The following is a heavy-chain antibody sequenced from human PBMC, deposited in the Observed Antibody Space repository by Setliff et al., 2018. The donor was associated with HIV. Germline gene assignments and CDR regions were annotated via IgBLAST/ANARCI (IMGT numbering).Heavy chain of an antibody. V-gene: IGHV1-2*02. CDR3: ARGTYISHFRLVTPLFDY. J-gene: IGHJ4*02. CDR1: GYTLTDYY. D-gene: IGHD3-9*01. CDR2: FNPFSGGT. Sequence: ASVKVSCKASGYTLTDYYIHWMRQAPGQGLEWVGWFNPFSGGTNFAQKFQGRVTMTRDTSISTAYMELSRLRSDDTAVYYCARGTYISHFRLVTPLFDYWGQGTLVTVSS.